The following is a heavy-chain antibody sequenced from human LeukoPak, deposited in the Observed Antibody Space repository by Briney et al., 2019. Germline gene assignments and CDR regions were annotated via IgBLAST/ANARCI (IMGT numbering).Heavy chain of an antibody. CDR3: ATSGYPFDY. CDR1: GYTFTSYG. V-gene: IGHV1-46*01. J-gene: IGHJ4*02. Sequence: ASVKVSCKASGYTFTSYGISWVRQAPGQGLEWMEIINPSGGSTSYAQKFQGRVTMTRDTSTSTVYMELSSLRSEDTAVYYCATSGYPFDYWGQGTLVTVSS. CDR2: INPSGGST. D-gene: IGHD3-3*01.